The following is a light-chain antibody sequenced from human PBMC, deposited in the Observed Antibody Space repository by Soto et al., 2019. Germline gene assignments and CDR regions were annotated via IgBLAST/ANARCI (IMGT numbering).Light chain of an antibody. Sequence: QLVLTLSPSASASLGASVKLTCTLSSGHSSYAIAWHQQQPEKGPRYLMKLNSDGSHSKGDGIPDRFSGSSSGAERYLTISSLQSEDEADYYCQTWDTAINVIFGGGTKLTVL. CDR3: QTWDTAINVI. CDR2: LNSDGSH. V-gene: IGLV4-69*01. J-gene: IGLJ2*01. CDR1: SGHSSYA.